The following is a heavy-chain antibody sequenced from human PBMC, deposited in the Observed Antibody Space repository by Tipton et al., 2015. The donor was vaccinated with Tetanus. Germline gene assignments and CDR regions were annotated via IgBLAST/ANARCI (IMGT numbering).Heavy chain of an antibody. CDR1: GGSISSGDFY. Sequence: TLSLTCAVSGGSISSGDFYWSWIRQSPGEGLEWIGYIHYSGGTNYNPSLKSRVTISVDTSKNQFSLRLNSVSAADTAVYYCARGAIFGVLTYRAFDIWGQGTMVTVSS. D-gene: IGHD3-3*01. CDR2: IHYSGGT. V-gene: IGHV4-61*08. J-gene: IGHJ3*02. CDR3: ARGAIFGVLTYRAFDI.